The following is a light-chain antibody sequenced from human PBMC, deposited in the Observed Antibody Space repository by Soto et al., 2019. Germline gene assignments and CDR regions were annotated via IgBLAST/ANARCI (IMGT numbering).Light chain of an antibody. V-gene: IGLV1-47*01. CDR3: ASWDDSLSVV. J-gene: IGLJ2*01. CDR2: RNT. CDR1: SSNIGNNF. Sequence: QSALTQPPSVSGIPGQRVTISCSGRSSNIGNNFVYWYQQLPGSAPRLLIYRNTQRPAGAPDRFSGSKSGTSASLAISGLRSEDEAHYYCASWDDSLSVVFGGGTKVTVL.